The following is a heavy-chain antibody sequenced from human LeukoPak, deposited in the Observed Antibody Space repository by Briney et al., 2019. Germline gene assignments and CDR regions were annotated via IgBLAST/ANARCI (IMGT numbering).Heavy chain of an antibody. CDR1: GFTFSSYE. Sequence: PGGSLRLSCAASGFTFSSYEMNWVRQAPGKGLEWVSYISGSGSIIYYADSVKGRFTISRDNAKNSLYLQMNSLRAEDTAVYYCARGRYSSGWYYFDYWGQGTLVTVSS. J-gene: IGHJ4*02. CDR2: ISGSGSII. V-gene: IGHV3-48*03. CDR3: ARGRYSSGWYYFDY. D-gene: IGHD6-19*01.